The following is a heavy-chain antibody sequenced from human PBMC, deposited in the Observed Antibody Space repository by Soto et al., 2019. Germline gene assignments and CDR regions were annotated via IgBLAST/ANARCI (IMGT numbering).Heavy chain of an antibody. CDR1: GFKFSNYA. CDR3: AKDWAAVVPPEDY. Sequence: GGSLRLSCAASGFKFSNYAMSWVRQAPGKGLEWVSGIRDNGGTTYYADSVKGRFTISRDNSKNTLYLQLNSLRAEDTAIYYCAKDWAAVVPPEDYWGHGTLVTVSS. V-gene: IGHV3-23*01. CDR2: IRDNGGTT. J-gene: IGHJ4*01. D-gene: IGHD2-2*01.